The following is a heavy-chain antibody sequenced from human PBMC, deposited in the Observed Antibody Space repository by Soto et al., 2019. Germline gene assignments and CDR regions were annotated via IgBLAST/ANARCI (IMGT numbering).Heavy chain of an antibody. Sequence: PGGSLRLSCAASGFTFSSYAMSWVRQAPGKGLEWVSSINAVDEYTKYADSVKGRFTISRDNPKNTVYLQMNSLRAEDTAVYYCAKNFYFDSWGQGTLVTV. CDR3: AKNFYFDS. J-gene: IGHJ4*02. CDR2: INAVDEYT. V-gene: IGHV3-23*01. CDR1: GFTFSSYA.